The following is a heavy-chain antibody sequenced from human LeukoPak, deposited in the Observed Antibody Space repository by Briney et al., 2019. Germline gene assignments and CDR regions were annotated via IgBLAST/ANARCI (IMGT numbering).Heavy chain of an antibody. V-gene: IGHV4-39*07. CDR1: GGSISSSSYY. CDR2: IYYSGST. D-gene: IGHD3-9*01. Sequence: SETLSLTCTVSGGSISSSSYYWGWIRQPPGKGLEWIGSIYYSGSTYYNPSLRSRVTISVDTSKNQFSLKLSSVTAADTAVYYCASRNYYDILTGYYKGVDYWGQGTLVTVSS. J-gene: IGHJ4*02. CDR3: ASRNYYDILTGYYKGVDY.